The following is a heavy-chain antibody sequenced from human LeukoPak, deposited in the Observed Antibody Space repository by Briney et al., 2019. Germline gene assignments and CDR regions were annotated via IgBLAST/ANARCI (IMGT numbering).Heavy chain of an antibody. D-gene: IGHD2-2*01. V-gene: IGHV4-59*01. CDR1: GGSISSYY. CDR2: IYYSGST. J-gene: IGHJ4*02. CDR3: ARVPRDGYCSSTSCYEEYYFDY. Sequence: SETLSLTCTVSGGSISSYYWSWIRQPPGKGLEWIGYIYYSGSTNYNPSLKSRVAISVDTSKNQFSLKLSSVTAADTAVYYCARVPRDGYCSSTSCYEEYYFDYWGQGTLVTVSS.